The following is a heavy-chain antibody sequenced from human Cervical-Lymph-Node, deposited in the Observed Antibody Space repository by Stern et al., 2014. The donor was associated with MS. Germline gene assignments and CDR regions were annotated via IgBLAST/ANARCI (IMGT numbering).Heavy chain of an antibody. CDR3: ARGMTSGAYH. CDR2: INPDGTSA. D-gene: IGHD6-19*01. J-gene: IGHJ4*02. Sequence: EVQLEESGGGLVQPGESLRVSCEASAFIFSNYCMHWVRQVPGKGLVWVSHINPDGTSALYADSVKGRFITTRDNARNTLYLQMNSLRAEDTAFYYCARGMTSGAYHWGQGTLVTVSS. V-gene: IGHV3-74*02. CDR1: AFIFSNYC.